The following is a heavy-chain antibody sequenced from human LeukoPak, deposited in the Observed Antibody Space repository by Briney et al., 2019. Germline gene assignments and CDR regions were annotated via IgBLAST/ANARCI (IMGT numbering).Heavy chain of an antibody. CDR2: IHYTGST. V-gene: IGHV4-59*01. J-gene: IGHJ5*02. CDR3: ARGDYYGSGNDFRFDP. Sequence: SETLSLTCTVSGGSINSYYWSWIRQPPGKGLESIGYIHYTGSTNYNPSLKSRVTISVDTSKNQFSLKLSSVTAADTAIYYCARGDYYGSGNDFRFDPWGQGTLVTVSS. CDR1: GGSINSYY. D-gene: IGHD3-10*01.